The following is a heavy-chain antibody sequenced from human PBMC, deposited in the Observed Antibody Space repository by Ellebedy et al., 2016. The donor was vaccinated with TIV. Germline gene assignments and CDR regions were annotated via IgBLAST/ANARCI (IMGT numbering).Heavy chain of an antibody. Sequence: SVKVSCKASGGTFSSYAFSWVRQPAGQGLEWMGGIIPIFGTANYAQKFQGRVTITADESTSTAYMELSSLRSEDTPVYYCARDRSELFGTLGWGMDVWGQGTTVTVSS. V-gene: IGHV1-69*13. CDR3: ARDRSELFGTLGWGMDV. J-gene: IGHJ6*02. CDR2: IIPIFGTA. D-gene: IGHD3-10*02. CDR1: GGTFSSYA.